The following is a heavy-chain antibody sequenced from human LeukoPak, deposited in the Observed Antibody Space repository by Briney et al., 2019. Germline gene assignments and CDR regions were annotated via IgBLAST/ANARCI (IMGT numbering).Heavy chain of an antibody. Sequence: PGGSLRLSCAASGFTFSSYWMTWVRQAPGKGLEWVANIEQDGGETYYLDSVKGRFTISRDNAKNSLSLQMNSLRAEDTAVYYCARRGIISGWYWAYYFDYWGQGTLVTVSS. D-gene: IGHD6-19*01. CDR3: ARRGIISGWYWAYYFDY. CDR2: IEQDGGET. CDR1: GFTFSSYW. J-gene: IGHJ4*02. V-gene: IGHV3-7*01.